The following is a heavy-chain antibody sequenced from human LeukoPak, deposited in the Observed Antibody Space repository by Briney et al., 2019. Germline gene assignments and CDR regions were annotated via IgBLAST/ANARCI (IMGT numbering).Heavy chain of an antibody. Sequence: GGSLRLSCAASGFTFSNAWMSWVRQAPGKGLEWVGRIKRKTDGGTTDYAAPVKGRFTISRDDSKNTLYLQMNSLKTEDTAVYYCTTQRSRITMVRGVIRSDHWGQGTLVTVSS. CDR1: GFTFSNAW. V-gene: IGHV3-15*01. J-gene: IGHJ4*02. D-gene: IGHD3-10*01. CDR2: IKRKTDGGTT. CDR3: TTQRSRITMVRGVIRSDH.